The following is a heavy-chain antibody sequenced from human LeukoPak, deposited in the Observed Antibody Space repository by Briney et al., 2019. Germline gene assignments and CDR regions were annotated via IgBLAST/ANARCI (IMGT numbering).Heavy chain of an antibody. CDR2: ISSSSSYI. J-gene: IGHJ4*02. CDR1: GFTFNKYN. Sequence: PGGSLRLSCAASGFTFNKYNMNWVRQAPGKGLEWVSSISSSSSYIYYADSVKGRFTISRDNAKNSLYLQMNSLGAEDTAVYYCATMPPSGAHNSLDHWGQGTLATVSS. V-gene: IGHV3-21*01. D-gene: IGHD2-2*01. CDR3: ATMPPSGAHNSLDH.